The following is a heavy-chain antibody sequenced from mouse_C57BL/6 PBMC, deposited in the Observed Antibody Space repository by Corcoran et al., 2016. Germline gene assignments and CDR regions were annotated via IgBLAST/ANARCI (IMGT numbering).Heavy chain of an antibody. CDR1: GYTFTTYG. CDR3: ARSQELRLPYAMDY. Sequence: QIQLVQSGPELKKPGETVKISCKASGYTFTTYGMSWVKQAPGKGLKWMGWINTYSGVPTYADDFKGRFAFSLETSASTAYLQINNLKNEDTATYFCARSQELRLPYAMDYWGQGTSVTVSS. CDR2: INTYSGVP. D-gene: IGHD3-2*02. V-gene: IGHV9-3*01. J-gene: IGHJ4*01.